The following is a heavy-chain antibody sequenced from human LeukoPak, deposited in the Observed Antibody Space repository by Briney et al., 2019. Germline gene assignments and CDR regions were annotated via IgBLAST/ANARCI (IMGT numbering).Heavy chain of an antibody. D-gene: IGHD3-9*01. CDR1: GGSISSSSYY. CDR2: IYYSGST. V-gene: IGHV4-39*07. Sequence: SETLSLTCTVSGGSISSSSYYWGWIRQPPGKGLEWIGSIYYSGSTYYNPSLKSRVTISVDTSKNQFSLKLSSVTAADAAVYYCARDRTTYYDILTGYYTEDYYGMDVWGQGTTVTVSS. CDR3: ARDRTTYYDILTGYYTEDYYGMDV. J-gene: IGHJ6*02.